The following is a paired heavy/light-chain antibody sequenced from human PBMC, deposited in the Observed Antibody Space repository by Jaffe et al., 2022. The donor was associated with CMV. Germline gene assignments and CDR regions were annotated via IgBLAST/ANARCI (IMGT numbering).Light chain of an antibody. V-gene: IGKV4-1*01. CDR1: QSVLYSSNNKNY. J-gene: IGKJ4*01. CDR3: QQYYSTPLT. Sequence: DIVMTQSPDSLAVSLGERATINCKSSQSVLYSSNNKNYLTWYQQKPGQPPKLLIYWASTRESGVPDRFSGSGSGTDFTLTISSLQAEDVAVYYCQQYYSTPLTFGGGTKVEIK. CDR2: WAS.
Heavy chain of an antibody. J-gene: IGHJ6*03. D-gene: IGHD3-10*01. CDR2: IWYDGSHK. CDR3: ARDLYYGSGTIHYYMDV. V-gene: IGHV3-33*08. CDR1: GFTFSSYG. Sequence: QVQLVESGGGVVQPGRSLRLSCAASGFTFSSYGMHWVRQAPGKGLDWVAVIWYDGSHKYYADSVKGRFTISRDNSKNTLYLQMNSLRAGDTAVYYCARDLYYGSGTIHYYMDVWGKGTTVTVSS.